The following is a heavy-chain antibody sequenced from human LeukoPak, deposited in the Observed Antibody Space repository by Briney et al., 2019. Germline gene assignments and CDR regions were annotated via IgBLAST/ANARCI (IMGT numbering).Heavy chain of an antibody. CDR3: ANEGSLWNVDY. CDR1: GFTFYTYA. D-gene: IGHD1-1*01. J-gene: IGHJ4*02. V-gene: IGHV3-23*01. CDR2: MSGSGGRT. Sequence: GGSLRLSCAASGFTFYTYAMSWVRQAPGKGLEWVSTMSGSGGRTFYGDSVKGRFTISRDRSKNTLYLQMNSLRPEDTAVYYCANEGSLWNVDYWGQGTLVTVSS.